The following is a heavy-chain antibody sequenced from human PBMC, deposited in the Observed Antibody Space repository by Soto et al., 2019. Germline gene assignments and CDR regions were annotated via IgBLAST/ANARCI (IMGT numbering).Heavy chain of an antibody. Sequence: GASVKVSCKASGYTFTDYYIHWVRQAPGQGLEWMGWINPNSGATNYAQKFQGRVTMTRDTSISTAHMELSRLRSDDTAVYYCARDLVPAAISFYGMDVWGQGTTVTVSS. CDR3: ARDLVPAAISFYGMDV. CDR1: GYTFTDYY. V-gene: IGHV1-2*02. J-gene: IGHJ6*02. CDR2: INPNSGAT. D-gene: IGHD2-2*01.